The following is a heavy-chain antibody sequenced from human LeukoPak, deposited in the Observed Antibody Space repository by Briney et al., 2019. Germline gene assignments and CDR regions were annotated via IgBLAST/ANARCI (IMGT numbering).Heavy chain of an antibody. D-gene: IGHD5-18*01. CDR2: IYTSGST. J-gene: IGHJ6*02. CDR1: GGSISSYY. Sequence: SETLSLTCTVSGGSISSYYWSWIRQPAGKGLEWIGCIYTSGSTNYNPSLKRRLTMSVDTSKNQFSLKLSSVTAADTAVYYCARDGAEDTAMVPHYYGMDVWGQGTTVTVSS. CDR3: ARDGAEDTAMVPHYYGMDV. V-gene: IGHV4-4*07.